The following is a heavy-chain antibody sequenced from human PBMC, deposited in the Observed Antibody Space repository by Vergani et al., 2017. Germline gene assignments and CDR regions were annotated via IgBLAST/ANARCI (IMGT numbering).Heavy chain of an antibody. Sequence: EVQLVESGGGLVQPGGSLKLSCAASGFTFSGSAMHWVRQASGKGLEWVGRIRSKANSYATAYAASVKGRFTISRDDSKNTAYLQMNSLKTEDTAVYHCTRPALGSGRDYWGQGTLVTVSS. CDR3: TRPALGSGRDY. J-gene: IGHJ4*02. V-gene: IGHV3-73*02. CDR2: IRSKANSYAT. D-gene: IGHD3-10*01. CDR1: GFTFSGSA.